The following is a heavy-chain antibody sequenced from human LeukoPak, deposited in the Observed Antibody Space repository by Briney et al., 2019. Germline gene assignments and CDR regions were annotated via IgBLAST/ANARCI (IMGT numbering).Heavy chain of an antibody. CDR1: GFTFSSYG. CDR3: AKPSTSWSGTSNFAY. J-gene: IGHJ4*02. D-gene: IGHD2-2*01. CDR2: IRYDGSNK. Sequence: PRGSLRFSCAASGFTFSSYGMHWVRQAPGKGLEWVAFIRYDGSNKYYADSVKGRFTISRDNSKNTMYLQMNSLRAEDTAVYYCAKPSTSWSGTSNFAYWGQGTLVAVSS. V-gene: IGHV3-30*02.